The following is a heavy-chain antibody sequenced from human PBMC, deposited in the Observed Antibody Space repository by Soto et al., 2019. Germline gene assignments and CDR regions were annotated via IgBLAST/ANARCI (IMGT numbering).Heavy chain of an antibody. CDR3: AREEWLAESTGYYYYYYGMDV. Sequence: QVQLVQSGAEVKKPGSSVKVSCKASGGTFSSYAISWVRQAPGQGLEWMGGIIPIFGTANYAQKFQGRVTITADESTSTAYMELSSLGSEDTAVYYCAREEWLAESTGYYYYYYGMDVWGQGTTVTVSS. J-gene: IGHJ6*02. CDR1: GGTFSSYA. V-gene: IGHV1-69*01. D-gene: IGHD6-19*01. CDR2: IIPIFGTA.